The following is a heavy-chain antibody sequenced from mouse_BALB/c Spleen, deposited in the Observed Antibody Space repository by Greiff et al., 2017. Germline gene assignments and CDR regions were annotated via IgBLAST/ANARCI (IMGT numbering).Heavy chain of an antibody. J-gene: IGHJ3*01. CDR2: IHYSGST. V-gene: IGHV3-1*02. CDR1: GYSITSGYS. Sequence: VQLQQSGPDLVKPSQSLSLTCTVTGYSITSGYSWHWIRQFPGNKLEWMGYIHYSGSTNYNPSLKSRISITRDTSKNQFFLQLNSVTTEDTATYYCAEATMITRAWFAYWGQGTLVTVSA. CDR3: AEATMITRAWFAY. D-gene: IGHD2-4*01.